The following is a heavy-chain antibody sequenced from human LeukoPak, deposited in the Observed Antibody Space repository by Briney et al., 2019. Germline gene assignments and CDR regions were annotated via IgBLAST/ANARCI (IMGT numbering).Heavy chain of an antibody. V-gene: IGHV3-23*01. CDR1: GFTFSSYA. CDR2: ISGSGDFT. CDR3: AKLLTSRYYSTLHYYGMDV. Sequence: PGGSLRLSCAASGFTFSSYAMNWVRQAPGKGLEWVSGISGSGDFTYYADSVQGRFTISRDNSKNTLSLQVNSLRVEDTAVYFCAKLLTSRYYSTLHYYGMDVWGQGTTVTVSS. J-gene: IGHJ6*02. D-gene: IGHD3-22*01.